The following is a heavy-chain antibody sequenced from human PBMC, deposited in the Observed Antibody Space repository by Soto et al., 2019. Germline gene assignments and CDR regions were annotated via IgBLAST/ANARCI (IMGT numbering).Heavy chain of an antibody. J-gene: IGHJ4*02. CDR1: GFTFSSYW. CDR2: IKQDGSEK. D-gene: IGHD2-15*01. Sequence: EVQLVESGGGLVQPGGSLRLSCAASGFTFSSYWMSWVRQAPGKGLEWVANIKQDGSEKYYVDSVKGRFTISRDNAKNSLYLQMNSLRAEDTAVYYCARDRGRNRRFGGEDGDIVVLVAASEEYYFDYWGQGTLVTVSS. CDR3: ARDRGRNRRFGGEDGDIVVLVAASEEYYFDY. V-gene: IGHV3-7*01.